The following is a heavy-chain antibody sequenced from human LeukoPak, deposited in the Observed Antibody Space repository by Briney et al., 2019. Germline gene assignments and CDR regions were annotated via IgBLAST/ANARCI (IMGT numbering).Heavy chain of an antibody. V-gene: IGHV3-33*06. D-gene: IGHD6-13*01. CDR1: GFNFMNFG. J-gene: IGHJ5*02. Sequence: PGGSLRLSCAASGFNFMNFGMHWVRQAPGKGLDWVAVIWYDGGFIYYGDSVRGRFIISRENAKSTLYLQMNSVRAEDTAIYYCAKVVQYTASTGTGPASWGQGTLVTVSS. CDR3: AKVVQYTASTGTGPAS. CDR2: IWYDGGFI.